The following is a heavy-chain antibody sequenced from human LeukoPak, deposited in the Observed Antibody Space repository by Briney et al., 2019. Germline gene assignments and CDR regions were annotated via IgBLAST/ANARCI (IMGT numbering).Heavy chain of an antibody. D-gene: IGHD3-10*01. Sequence: SETPSLTCTVSGGSISSSSYYWGWIRQPPGKGLEWIGSIYYSGSTYYNPSLKSRVTISVDTSKNQFSLKLSSVTAADTAVYYCARGKKTIDYWGQGTLVTVSS. CDR2: IYYSGST. CDR1: GGSISSSSYY. V-gene: IGHV4-39*07. CDR3: ARGKKTIDY. J-gene: IGHJ4*02.